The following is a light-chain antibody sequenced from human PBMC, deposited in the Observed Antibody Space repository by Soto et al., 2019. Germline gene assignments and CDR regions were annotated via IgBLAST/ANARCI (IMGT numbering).Light chain of an antibody. CDR1: SGDVGSYNY. V-gene: IGLV2-14*03. CDR3: SSYSGSSTVL. Sequence: QSVLTQPASVSGSPGQSITISCTGTSGDVGSYNYVSWYQQHPGKAPKLMIYDVTNRPSGVSNRFSGSKSGNTASPTISGLQAEDEADYYCSSYSGSSTVLFGGGTKVTVL. J-gene: IGLJ2*01. CDR2: DVT.